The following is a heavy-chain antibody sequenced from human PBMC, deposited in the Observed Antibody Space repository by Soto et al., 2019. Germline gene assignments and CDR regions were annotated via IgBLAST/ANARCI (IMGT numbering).Heavy chain of an antibody. CDR2: INPTSGST. CDR3: ARDLAAGDH. CDR1: GYTFTNYY. Sequence: QVQLVQSGAEVKKPGASVKVSCKASGYTFTNYYIHWVRQAPGQGLEWMGIINPTSGSTNFAQKFEGRVTLSSGTSATTVYMELSGPRSGDTAVLYCARDLAAGDHWGQGTLVTVSS. J-gene: IGHJ4*02. V-gene: IGHV1-46*01. D-gene: IGHD6-13*01.